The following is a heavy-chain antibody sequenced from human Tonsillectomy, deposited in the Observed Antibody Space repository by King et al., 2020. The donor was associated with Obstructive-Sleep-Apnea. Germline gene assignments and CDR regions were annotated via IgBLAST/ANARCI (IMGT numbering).Heavy chain of an antibody. CDR2: ISSSSSTI. D-gene: IGHD3-10*01. V-gene: IGHV3-48*04. Sequence: VQLVESAGGLVQPGGSLRLSCAASGFTFSSYSMNWVRQAPGKGLEWVSYISSSSSTIHYADSVKGRFTNSRDNAKNSLYLQMNSLRAEDTAVYYCARDRGFGEFENYFDYWGQGTLVTVSS. J-gene: IGHJ4*02. CDR1: GFTFSSYS. CDR3: ARDRGFGEFENYFDY.